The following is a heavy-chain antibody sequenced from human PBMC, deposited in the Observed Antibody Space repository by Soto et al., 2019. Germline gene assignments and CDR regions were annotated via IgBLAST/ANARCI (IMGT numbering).Heavy chain of an antibody. Sequence: SETQSLTCAVYGGSFSGYYWSWIRQPPGKGLEWIGEINHSGSTNYNPSLKSRVTISVDTSKNQFSLKLSSVTAADTAVYFCARYDSIQWFCDYWGQGTLVTVSS. J-gene: IGHJ4*02. CDR1: GGSFSGYY. V-gene: IGHV4-34*01. CDR3: ARYDSIQWFCDY. D-gene: IGHD3-22*01. CDR2: INHSGST.